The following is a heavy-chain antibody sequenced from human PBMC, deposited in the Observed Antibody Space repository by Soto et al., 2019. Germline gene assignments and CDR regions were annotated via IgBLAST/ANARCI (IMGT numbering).Heavy chain of an antibody. CDR3: ARSNSGSGLSLYYYYGMDV. Sequence: SETLSLTCTVSGGSISSGGYYWSWIRQHPGKGLEWIGYIYYSGSTYYNPSLKSRVTISVDTSKSQFSLKLSSVTAADTAVYYCARSNSGSGLSLYYYYGMDVWGQGTTVTVS. D-gene: IGHD1-26*01. CDR2: IYYSGST. V-gene: IGHV4-31*03. CDR1: GGSISSGGYY. J-gene: IGHJ6*02.